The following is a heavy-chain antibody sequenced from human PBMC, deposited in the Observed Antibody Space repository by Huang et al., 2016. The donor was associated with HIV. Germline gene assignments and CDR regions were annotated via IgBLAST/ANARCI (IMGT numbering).Heavy chain of an antibody. CDR1: GYTFSSFG. J-gene: IGHJ6*03. V-gene: IGHV1-18*01. D-gene: IGHD5-18*01. CDR2: ISVYKGNT. CDR3: ARGGGIQLWLLGYYYMDV. Sequence: QVQLVQSGAEVKKPGASVKVSCKASGYTFSSFGISWVRQAPGQGLEWVGWISVYKGNTKVAKKVQGRLTMTTDTATSTAYMELRSLRSDDTAVYYCARGGGIQLWLLGYYYMDVWGNGTTVTVSS.